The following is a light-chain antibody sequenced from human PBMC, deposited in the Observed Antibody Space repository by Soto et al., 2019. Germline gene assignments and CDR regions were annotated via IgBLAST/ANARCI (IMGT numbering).Light chain of an antibody. CDR1: SGSIASNY. V-gene: IGLV6-57*04. CDR2: EDN. J-gene: IGLJ2*01. Sequence: NFMLTQPHSVSESPGKTVTISCTRSSGSIASNYVQWYQQRPGSAPTTVIYEDNQRPSGVPDRFSGSIDSSSNSASLTISGLKTEDDADYYCQSYDSSNQGVVFGGGTKVTVL. CDR3: QSYDSSNQGVV.